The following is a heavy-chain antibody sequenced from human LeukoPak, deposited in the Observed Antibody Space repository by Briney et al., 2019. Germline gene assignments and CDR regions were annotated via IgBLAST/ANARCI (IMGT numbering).Heavy chain of an antibody. CDR1: GFMFSDHA. CDR2: IGSDGSKK. CDR3: ARQMTSTRLFDS. J-gene: IGHJ4*02. V-gene: IGHV3-30*04. Sequence: GGSLRLSCVASGFMFSDHAFRWVRQSPDKGLEWVALIGSDGSKKYYADSVQGRFTVSRENSKNTLFLQMNTLRPDDTAVYFCARQMTSTRLFDSWGQGTLVTVSS. D-gene: IGHD5/OR15-5a*01.